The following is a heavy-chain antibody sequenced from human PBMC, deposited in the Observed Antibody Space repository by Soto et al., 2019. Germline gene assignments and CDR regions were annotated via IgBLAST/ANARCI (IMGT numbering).Heavy chain of an antibody. CDR1: GGTFSSYA. V-gene: IGHV1-69*06. D-gene: IGHD2-2*02. CDR3: ARSPGITPLVVPAAIRGDYYYGMDV. J-gene: IGHJ6*02. Sequence: QVQLVQSGAEVKKPGSSVKVSCKASGGTFSSYAISWVRQAPGHGLEWMGGIIPIFGTANYAQKFQGRVTITADKSTSTAYMELSSLRSEDTAVYYCARSPGITPLVVPAAIRGDYYYGMDVWGQGTTVTVSS. CDR2: IIPIFGTA.